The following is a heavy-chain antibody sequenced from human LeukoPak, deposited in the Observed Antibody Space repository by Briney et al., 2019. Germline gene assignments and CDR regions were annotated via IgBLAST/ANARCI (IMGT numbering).Heavy chain of an antibody. CDR1: GYTFTGYY. Sequence: ASVKVSCKASGYTFTGYYMHWVRQAPGQGLGWMGWINPNSGGTNYAQKFQGRVIMTRDTSISTAYMELSRLRSDDTAVYYCARGVSKHDYGDYVDYWGQGTLVTVSS. CDR3: ARGVSKHDYGDYVDY. V-gene: IGHV1-2*02. J-gene: IGHJ4*02. CDR2: INPNSGGT. D-gene: IGHD4-17*01.